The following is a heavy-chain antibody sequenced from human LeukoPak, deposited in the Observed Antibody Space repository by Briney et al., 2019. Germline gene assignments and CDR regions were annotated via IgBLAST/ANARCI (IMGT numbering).Heavy chain of an antibody. Sequence: GGSLRLSCAASGFTFDDYGMTWVRQAPGKGLEWVSAISGSGGSTYYADSVKGRFTISRDNSKNTLYLQMNSLRAEDTAVYYCAKGVLEWLLNYYYYYMDVWGKGTTVTVSS. J-gene: IGHJ6*03. CDR1: GFTFDDYG. V-gene: IGHV3-23*01. CDR3: AKGVLEWLLNYYYYYMDV. CDR2: ISGSGGST. D-gene: IGHD3-3*01.